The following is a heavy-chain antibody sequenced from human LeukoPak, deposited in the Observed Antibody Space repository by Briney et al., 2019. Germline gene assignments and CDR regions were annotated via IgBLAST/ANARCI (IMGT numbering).Heavy chain of an antibody. J-gene: IGHJ6*02. V-gene: IGHV1-2*04. CDR3: ARSYCSGGSCYDSRLDYYGMDV. Sequence: GASVKVSCKASGYTFTNYDISWVRQAPGQGLEWMGWINPNSGGTNYAQKFQGWVTMTRDTSISTAYMELSRLRSDDTAVYYCARSYCSGGSCYDSRLDYYGMDVWGQGTTVTVSS. D-gene: IGHD2-15*01. CDR1: GYTFTNYD. CDR2: INPNSGGT.